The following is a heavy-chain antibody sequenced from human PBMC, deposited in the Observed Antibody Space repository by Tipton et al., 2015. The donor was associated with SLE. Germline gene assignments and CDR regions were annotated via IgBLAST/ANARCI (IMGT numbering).Heavy chain of an antibody. D-gene: IGHD6-6*01. CDR3: ARELYSSSDGFDY. J-gene: IGHJ4*02. Sequence: SLRLSCAASGFTFSSYAMSWVRQPPGKGLEWIGEIHHSGSTNYNPSLKSRVTISVDKSKNQFSLKLSSVTAADTAVYYCARELYSSSDGFDYWGQGTLVTVSS. V-gene: IGHV4-4*02. CDR2: IHHSGST. CDR1: GFTFSSYAM.